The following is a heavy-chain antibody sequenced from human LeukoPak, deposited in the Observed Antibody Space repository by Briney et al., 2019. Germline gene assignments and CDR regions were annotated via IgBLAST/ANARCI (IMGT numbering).Heavy chain of an antibody. CDR1: GFTFSSYS. J-gene: IGHJ4*02. CDR3: ARDHRGDSYPNLDS. CDR2: ISDSSHAI. V-gene: IGHV3-48*02. Sequence: PGGSLRLSCAASGFTFSSYSMIWVRQAPGKGLEWVSYISDSSHAIYHADSVKGRFTISRDNAKDSLYLQMNSLRDEDTAVYYCARDHRGDSYPNLDSWGQGTLVTVSS. D-gene: IGHD2-21*02.